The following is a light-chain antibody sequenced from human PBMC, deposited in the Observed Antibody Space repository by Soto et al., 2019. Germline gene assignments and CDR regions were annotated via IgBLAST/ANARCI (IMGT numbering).Light chain of an antibody. CDR1: SSDVGGYNY. CDR3: SSYAGSNNVV. V-gene: IGLV2-8*01. J-gene: IGLJ2*01. CDR2: EVS. Sequence: QSALTQPPSASGSLGQSVTISCTGTSSDVGGYNYVSWYQHHPGKAPKLMIYEVSKRPSGVPDRFSGSKSGNTASLTVSGLQAEDEADYYCSSYAGSNNVVFGGGTKLTVL.